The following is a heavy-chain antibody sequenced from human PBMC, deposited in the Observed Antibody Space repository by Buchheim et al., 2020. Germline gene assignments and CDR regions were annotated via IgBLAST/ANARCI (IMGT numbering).Heavy chain of an antibody. V-gene: IGHV3-23*01. Sequence: EVQLLESGGGLVQPGGSLRLSCAASGFTFSSYAMSWVRQAPGKGLEWVSAISGSGGSTYYADSVKGRFTISRDNSKNTLYLQMNSLRAEDTAVYYCAKIFRTLGVAVWVEAGPGLTDYWGQGTL. CDR1: GFTFSSYA. D-gene: IGHD6-19*01. J-gene: IGHJ4*02. CDR2: ISGSGGST. CDR3: AKIFRTLGVAVWVEAGPGLTDY.